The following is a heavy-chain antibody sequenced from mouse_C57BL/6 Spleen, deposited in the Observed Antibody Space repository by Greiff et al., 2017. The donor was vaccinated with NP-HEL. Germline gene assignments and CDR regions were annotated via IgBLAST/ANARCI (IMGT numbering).Heavy chain of an antibody. CDR2: IDPSDSYT. CDR3: ARFEGNDWYFDV. V-gene: IGHV1-69*01. CDR1: GYTFTSYW. J-gene: IGHJ1*03. Sequence: VQLQQPGAELVMPGASVKLSCKASGYTFTSYWMHWVKQRPGQGLEWIGEIDPSDSYTNYNQKFKGKSTLTVDKSSSTAYMQLSSLTSEDSAVYYCARFEGNDWYFDVWGTGTTVTVSS. D-gene: IGHD2-1*01.